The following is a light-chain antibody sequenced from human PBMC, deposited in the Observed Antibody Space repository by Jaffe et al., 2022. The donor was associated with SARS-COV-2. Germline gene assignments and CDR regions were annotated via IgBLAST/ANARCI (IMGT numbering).Light chain of an antibody. V-gene: IGKV3-15*01. Sequence: EIVMTQSPATLSVSPGERATLSCRASQSVSSNLAWYQHKPGQAPRLLIYDASTRATGIPARFSGSGSGTEFTLTISSLQSEDFAVYYCQQYNNWPYTFGQGTKLEIK. CDR3: QQYNNWPYT. J-gene: IGKJ2*01. CDR1: QSVSSN. CDR2: DAS.